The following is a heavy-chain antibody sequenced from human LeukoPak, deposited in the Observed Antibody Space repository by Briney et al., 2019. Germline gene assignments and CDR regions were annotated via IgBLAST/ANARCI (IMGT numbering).Heavy chain of an antibody. J-gene: IGHJ4*02. CDR2: IYHSGST. Sequence: SETLSLTCAVSGGSISSGGYSWSWIRQPPGKGLEWTGYIYHSGSTYYNPSLKSRVTISVDRSKNQFSLKLSSVTAADTAVYYCARDHGSALFDYWGQGTLVTVSS. CDR1: GGSISSGGYS. CDR3: ARDHGSALFDY. V-gene: IGHV4-30-2*01. D-gene: IGHD3-10*01.